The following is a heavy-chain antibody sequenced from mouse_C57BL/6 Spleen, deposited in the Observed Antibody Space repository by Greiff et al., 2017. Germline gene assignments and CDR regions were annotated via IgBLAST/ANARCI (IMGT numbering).Heavy chain of an antibody. V-gene: IGHV1-76*01. CDR1: GYTFTDYY. CDR2: IYPGSGNT. CDR3: ARERLSMDY. J-gene: IGHJ4*01. Sequence: QVQLQQSGAELVRPGASVKLSCKASGYTFTDYYINWVKQRPGQGLEWIARIYPGSGNTYYNEKFKGKATLTAEKSSSTAYMQLSSLTSEDSAVYFCARERLSMDYWCQGTSVTVSP.